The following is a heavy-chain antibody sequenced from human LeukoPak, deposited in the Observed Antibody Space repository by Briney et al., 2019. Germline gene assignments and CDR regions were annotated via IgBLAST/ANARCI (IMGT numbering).Heavy chain of an antibody. D-gene: IGHD5-18*01. J-gene: IGHJ4*02. CDR1: GGSISTYY. CDR3: ARVSEGYSYGLDY. CDR2: IYSGGST. Sequence: ETLSLTCTVSGGSISTYYWSWVRQAPGKGLEWVSVIYSGGSTYYADSVKGRFAISRDNSKNTLYLQMNSLRAEDTAVYYCARVSEGYSYGLDYWGQGTLVTVSS. V-gene: IGHV3-66*01.